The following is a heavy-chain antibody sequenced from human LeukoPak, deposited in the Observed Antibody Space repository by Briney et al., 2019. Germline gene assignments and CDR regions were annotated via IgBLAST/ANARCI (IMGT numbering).Heavy chain of an antibody. Sequence: ASVKVSCKASGYTFTSYGISWVRQAPGQGLEWMGWISAYNGNTNYAQKLQGRVTMTTDTSTSTAYMELSSLRSEDTAVYYCARGPYYDFWSGYYSLDYWGQGTLVTVSS. CDR1: GYTFTSYG. CDR2: ISAYNGNT. V-gene: IGHV1-18*01. J-gene: IGHJ4*02. D-gene: IGHD3-3*01. CDR3: ARGPYYDFWSGYYSLDY.